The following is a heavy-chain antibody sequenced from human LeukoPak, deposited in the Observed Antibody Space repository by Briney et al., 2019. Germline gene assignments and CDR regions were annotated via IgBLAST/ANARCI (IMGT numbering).Heavy chain of an antibody. CDR1: GGSISSGDYY. D-gene: IGHD3-3*01. Sequence: SETLSLTCTVSGGSISSGDYYWRWIRQPPGKGLEWIGYIYYSGSTYYNPSLKSRVTISVDTSKNQFSLKLSSVTAADTAVYYCARYNYYDFWSGYGMDVWGQGTTVTVSS. CDR3: ARYNYYDFWSGYGMDV. V-gene: IGHV4-30-4*01. CDR2: IYYSGST. J-gene: IGHJ6*02.